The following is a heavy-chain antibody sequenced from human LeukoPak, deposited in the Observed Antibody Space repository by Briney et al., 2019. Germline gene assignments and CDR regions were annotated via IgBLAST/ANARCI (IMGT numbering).Heavy chain of an antibody. CDR3: ARDYYYDSGGYYSLGFDC. D-gene: IGHD3-22*01. CDR1: GYTFTGYY. J-gene: IGHJ4*02. V-gene: IGHV1-2*02. Sequence: ASVKVSCKASGYTFTGYYMHWVRQAPGQGLEWMGWINPNSGGTNYAQKFQGRVTMTRDTSISTAYMELSRLRSDDTAVYYCARDYYYDSGGYYSLGFDCWGQGTLVTVSS. CDR2: INPNSGGT.